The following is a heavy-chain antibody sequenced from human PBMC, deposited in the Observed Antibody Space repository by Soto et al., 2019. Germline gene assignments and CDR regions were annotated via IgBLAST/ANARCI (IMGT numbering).Heavy chain of an antibody. D-gene: IGHD6-13*01. CDR1: GFTFSSYA. CDR2: ISYDGSNK. Sequence: QVQLVESGGGVVQPGRSLRLSCAASGFTFSSYAMHWVRQAPGKGLEWVAGISYDGSNKYYADYVKGRFTISRDNSKNPLYLQMNSLRAEDTAVYYCARDLSGYSSSWYRGSVMDVWGQGTPVTVAS. CDR3: ARDLSGYSSSWYRGSVMDV. J-gene: IGHJ6*02. V-gene: IGHV3-30-3*01.